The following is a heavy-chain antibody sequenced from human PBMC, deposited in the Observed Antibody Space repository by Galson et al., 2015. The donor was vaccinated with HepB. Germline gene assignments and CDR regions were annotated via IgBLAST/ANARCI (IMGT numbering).Heavy chain of an antibody. Sequence: SETLSLTCIVSDASISHYYWSWIRQPPGKGLEWIGYSYSRGSTNCNPSLRSRLTISVDTSKNQLSLQLTSVTSADTAVYYCARVKSIGDSRVDTMDVWGQGTTVTVSS. CDR1: DASISHYY. V-gene: IGHV4-59*01. J-gene: IGHJ6*02. CDR2: SYSRGST. D-gene: IGHD2-21*01. CDR3: ARVKSIGDSRVDTMDV.